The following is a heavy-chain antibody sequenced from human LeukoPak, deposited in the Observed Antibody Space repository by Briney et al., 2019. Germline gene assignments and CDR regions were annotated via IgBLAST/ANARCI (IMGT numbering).Heavy chain of an antibody. V-gene: IGHV3-48*04. Sequence: PGGSLRLSCAASGITFSDYAMNWVRQAPGKGLEWISYISSSSSIIYYADSVKGRFTISRDNAESSLYLQMNSLRAEDTAVYYCAKERLPYYYDSSGHGEYFDYWGQGTLVTVSS. D-gene: IGHD3-22*01. J-gene: IGHJ4*02. CDR3: AKERLPYYYDSSGHGEYFDY. CDR2: ISSSSSII. CDR1: GITFSDYA.